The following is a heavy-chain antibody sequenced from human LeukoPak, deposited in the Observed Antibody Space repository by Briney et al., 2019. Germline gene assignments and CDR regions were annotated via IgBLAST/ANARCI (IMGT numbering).Heavy chain of an antibody. CDR2: VYYSGGI. V-gene: IGHV4-39*01. CDR1: GGSISSSGYY. CDR3: ACAPLRNGFDS. D-gene: IGHD2-8*01. J-gene: IGHJ5*01. Sequence: SETLSLTCTVSGGSISSSGYYWGWIRQPPGKGLEWIGSVYYSGGIYYDPSLKSRVTISVDSSKNQFSLKMTSVTAADTAIYYCACAPLRNGFDSWGQGTLVTVSS.